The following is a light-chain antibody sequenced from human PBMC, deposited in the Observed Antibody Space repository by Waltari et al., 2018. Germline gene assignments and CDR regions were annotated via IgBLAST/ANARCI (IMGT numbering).Light chain of an antibody. V-gene: IGKV1D-16*01. Sequence: DIQMTQSPSSLSASVGDTVTITCRASQRISSWLAWYQQKPGQAPTLLIYKASNLQSGVPSWFSGSGSGTDFTLTISSLQPEDFTTYYCLQYSRSPRTFGQGTKVEIK. J-gene: IGKJ1*01. CDR3: LQYSRSPRT. CDR2: KAS. CDR1: QRISSW.